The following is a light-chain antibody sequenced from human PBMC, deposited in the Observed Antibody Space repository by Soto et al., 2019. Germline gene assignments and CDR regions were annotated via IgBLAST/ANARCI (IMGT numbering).Light chain of an antibody. V-gene: IGKV1-33*01. CDR1: QNINNY. Sequence: DILMTQSPSFLCASLGYRVTITCQASQNINNYLNWYQQKPGRHPNLLIYAESNLEAGVPSRFRGSGSGTDFTFTISRLQPEDIATYYCQQYENLPTFGTGPRLELK. J-gene: IGKJ5*01. CDR2: AES. CDR3: QQYENLPT.